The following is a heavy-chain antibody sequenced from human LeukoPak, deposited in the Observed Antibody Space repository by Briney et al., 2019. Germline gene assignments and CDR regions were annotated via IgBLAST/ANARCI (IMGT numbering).Heavy chain of an antibody. CDR1: GFTFSSYG. CDR3: ARENSGYDFALDY. D-gene: IGHD5-12*01. CDR2: IWYDGSNK. Sequence: GGSLRLSCAASGFTFSSYGMHWVRQAPGKGLEWVAVIWYDGSNKYHADSVKGRFAISRDNSKNTLYLQMNSLRAEDTAVYYCARENSGYDFALDYWGQGTLVTVSS. J-gene: IGHJ4*02. V-gene: IGHV3-33*01.